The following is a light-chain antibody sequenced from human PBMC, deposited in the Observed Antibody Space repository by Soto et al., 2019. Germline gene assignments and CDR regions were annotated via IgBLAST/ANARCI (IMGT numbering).Light chain of an antibody. CDR3: SSYAGSNKVI. Sequence: QSALTQPPSASGSPGQSVTISCTGTSSDVGGHNLVSWYQQHPGKAPKLMIYEVTKRPSGVPDRFSGSKSGNSASLTVSGLQAEDEADYYGSSYAGSNKVIFGGGTKLTVL. CDR1: SSDVGGHNL. CDR2: EVT. V-gene: IGLV2-8*01. J-gene: IGLJ2*01.